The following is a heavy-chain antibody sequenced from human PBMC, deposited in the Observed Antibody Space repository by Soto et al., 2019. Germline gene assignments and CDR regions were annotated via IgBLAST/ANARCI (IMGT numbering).Heavy chain of an antibody. Sequence: GASVKVSCKASGGTFSSYAISWVRQAPGQGLEWMGGIIPIFGTANYAQKFQGRVTITADKSTSTAYMELSSLRSEDTAVYYCARGYYYDSSGYYPPRGDYYYYGMDVWGQGTTVTVSS. D-gene: IGHD3-22*01. J-gene: IGHJ6*02. CDR2: IIPIFGTA. V-gene: IGHV1-69*06. CDR3: ARGYYYDSSGYYPPRGDYYYYGMDV. CDR1: GGTFSSYA.